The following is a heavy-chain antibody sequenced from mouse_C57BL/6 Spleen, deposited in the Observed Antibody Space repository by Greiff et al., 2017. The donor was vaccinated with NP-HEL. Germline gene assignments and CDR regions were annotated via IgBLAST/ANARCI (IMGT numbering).Heavy chain of an antibody. CDR3: ARLGLLPFAY. J-gene: IGHJ3*01. V-gene: IGHV1-19*01. CDR1: GYTFTDYY. CDR2: INPYNGGT. Sequence: EVQLQQSGPVLVKPGASVKMSCKASGYTFTDYYMNWVKQSHGKSLEWIGVINPYNGGTSYNQKFKAKATLTVDKSSSTAYMELNSLTSEDSAVYYCARLGLLPFAYWGQGTLVTVSA. D-gene: IGHD2-3*01.